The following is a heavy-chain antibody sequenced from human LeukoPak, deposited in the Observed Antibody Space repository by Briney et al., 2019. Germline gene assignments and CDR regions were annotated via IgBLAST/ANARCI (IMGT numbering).Heavy chain of an antibody. D-gene: IGHD6-19*01. CDR1: GFTFDDYA. CDR2: ISWYSGSI. V-gene: IGHV3-9*01. CDR3: AKDSGSGYSSGWLTFDP. J-gene: IGHJ5*02. Sequence: GRSLRLSCAASGFTFDDYAMHWVRQAPGEGLEWVSGISWYSGSIGYADSVKGRFTISRDNAKNSLYLQMNSLRAEDTALYYCAKDSGSGYSSGWLTFDPWGQGTLVTVSS.